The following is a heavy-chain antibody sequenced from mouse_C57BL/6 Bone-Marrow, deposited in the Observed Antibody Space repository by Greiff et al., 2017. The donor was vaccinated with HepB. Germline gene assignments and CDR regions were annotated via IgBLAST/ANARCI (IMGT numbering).Heavy chain of an antibody. J-gene: IGHJ1*03. CDR1: GYTFTSYG. D-gene: IGHD2-1*01. Sequence: EVHLVESGAELVRPGSSVKMSCKTSGYTFTSYGINWVKQRPGQGLEWIGYIYIGNGYTEYNEKFKGKATLTSDTSSSTAYMQLSSLTSEDSAIYFCARSGLNYGNWYFDVWGTGTTVTVSS. V-gene: IGHV1-58*01. CDR2: IYIGNGYT. CDR3: ARSGLNYGNWYFDV.